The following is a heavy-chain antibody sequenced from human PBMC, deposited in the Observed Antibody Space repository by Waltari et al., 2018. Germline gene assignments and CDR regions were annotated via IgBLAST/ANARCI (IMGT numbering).Heavy chain of an antibody. CDR3: ARGIASADVDY. CDR2: IYHSGTT. CDR1: GASISMNHW. Sequence: QVQLHESGPGLVKTSGTLSLTCAISGASISMNHWWSWVRQPPGKGLEWIGEIYHSGTTNYNPSLKSRVTISVDTSKNQFSQQLTSVTAADTAVYYCARGIASADVDYWGQGTLVTVSS. J-gene: IGHJ4*02. D-gene: IGHD6-13*01. V-gene: IGHV4-4*02.